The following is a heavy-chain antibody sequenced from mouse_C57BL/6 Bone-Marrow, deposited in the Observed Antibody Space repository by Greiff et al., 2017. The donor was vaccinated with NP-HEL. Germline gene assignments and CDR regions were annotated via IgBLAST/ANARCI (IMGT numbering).Heavy chain of an antibody. V-gene: IGHV5-12*01. CDR2: ISNGGGST. Sequence: EVQRVESGGGLVQPGGSLKLSCAASGFTFSDYYMYWVRQTPEKRLEWVAYISNGGGSTYYPDTVQGRFTISRDNAKNTLYLQMSRLKSEDTAMYYCVAGDYWGQGTTLTVSS. J-gene: IGHJ2*01. CDR1: GFTFSDYY. CDR3: VAGDY.